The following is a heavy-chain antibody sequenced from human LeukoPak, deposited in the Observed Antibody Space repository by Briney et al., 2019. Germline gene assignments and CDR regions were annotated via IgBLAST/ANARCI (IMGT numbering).Heavy chain of an antibody. J-gene: IGHJ5*02. CDR3: AKNHYLRIAAAVYWFDP. D-gene: IGHD6-13*01. CDR2: ISGSGGSP. V-gene: IGHV3-23*01. CDR1: VFTFSSYA. Sequence: GGALRLSCAASVFTFSSYAMSCVREAPGKGLESVSHISGSGGSPYYADSVKGGFTISRDNSKITVYLQMNRLRADDTAVYYCAKNHYLRIAAAVYWFDPWGQGTLVTVSS.